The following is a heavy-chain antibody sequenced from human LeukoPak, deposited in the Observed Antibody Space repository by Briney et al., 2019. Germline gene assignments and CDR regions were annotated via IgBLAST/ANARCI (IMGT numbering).Heavy chain of an antibody. CDR3: ARGSVAGHNYYYYYYYMDV. Sequence: ASVKVSCKASGYTFTSYGISWVRQAPGQGLEWMGWISAYNGNTNYAQKLQGRVTMTTDTSTSTAYMELRSLRSDDTAVYYCARGSVAGHNYYYYYYYMDVWGKGTTVTVSS. CDR2: ISAYNGNT. CDR1: GYTFTSYG. D-gene: IGHD6-19*01. V-gene: IGHV1-18*01. J-gene: IGHJ6*03.